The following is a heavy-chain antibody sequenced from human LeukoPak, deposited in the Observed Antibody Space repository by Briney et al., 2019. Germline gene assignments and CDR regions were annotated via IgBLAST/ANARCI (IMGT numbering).Heavy chain of an antibody. V-gene: IGHV3-66*02. CDR1: GVTVSSNY. CDR3: ARGRVDTAIVRHFDY. D-gene: IGHD5-18*01. Sequence: GGSLRLSCAASGVTVSSNYMSWVRQAPGKGLEWVSVIYSGGSTYYADSVKGRFTISRDNSKNTLYLQMNSLRAEDTAVYYCARGRVDTAIVRHFDYWGPGTLVTVSS. CDR2: IYSGGST. J-gene: IGHJ4*02.